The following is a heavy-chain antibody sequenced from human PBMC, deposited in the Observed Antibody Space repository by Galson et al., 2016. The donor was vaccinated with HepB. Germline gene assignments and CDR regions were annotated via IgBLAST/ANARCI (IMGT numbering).Heavy chain of an antibody. V-gene: IGHV3-33*01. CDR2: IWSDGDNK. CDR1: GFTFSSYG. CDR3: AREPSWNDYYFDY. D-gene: IGHD1-1*01. J-gene: IGHJ4*02. Sequence: SLRLSCAASGFTFSSYGMHWVRQAPGKGLEWVAVIWSDGDNKNYADSVKGRFTISRDNSKSTLSLQMNSLRVEDTAVYYCAREPSWNDYYFDYWGQGSLVTVSS.